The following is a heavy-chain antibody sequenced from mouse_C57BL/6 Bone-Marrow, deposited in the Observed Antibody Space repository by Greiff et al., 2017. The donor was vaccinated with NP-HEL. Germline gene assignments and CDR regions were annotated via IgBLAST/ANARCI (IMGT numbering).Heavy chain of an antibody. D-gene: IGHD1-1*01. CDR3: ARYPIYYYGSSYFDY. V-gene: IGHV3-8*01. Sequence: EVKVVESGPGLAKPSQTLSLTCSVTGYSITSDYWNWIRKFPGNKLEYMGYISYSGSTYYNPSPQRRISITRDTSKNQYYLQLNSVTTEDTATYYCARYPIYYYGSSYFDYWGQGTTLTVSS. J-gene: IGHJ2*01. CDR1: GYSITSDY. CDR2: ISYSGST.